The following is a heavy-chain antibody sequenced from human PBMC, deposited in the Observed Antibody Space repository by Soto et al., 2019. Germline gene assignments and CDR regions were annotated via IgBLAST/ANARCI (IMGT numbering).Heavy chain of an antibody. Sequence: ASVKVSCKASGFTFTSYAVQWVRQARGQRLEWIGWIGLGSGNTDYAQKFQGRVTMTRNTSISTAYMELSSLRSAATAVYYCARGHSIMITFGGIIGPFAAFDIWGQGTMVTVSS. CDR3: ARGHSIMITFGGIIGPFAAFDI. D-gene: IGHD3-16*02. CDR1: GFTFTSYA. J-gene: IGHJ3*02. V-gene: IGHV1-58*01. CDR2: IGLGSGNT.